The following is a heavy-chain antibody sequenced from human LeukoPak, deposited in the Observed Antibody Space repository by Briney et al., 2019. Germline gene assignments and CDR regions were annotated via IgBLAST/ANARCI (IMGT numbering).Heavy chain of an antibody. V-gene: IGHV4-59*01. D-gene: IGHD6-25*01. J-gene: IGHJ6*03. CDR2: IYYSGST. CDR3: ARFWASGEGIYYYYYMDV. CDR1: GGSISSYY. Sequence: SETLSLTCTVSGGSISSYYWSWIRQPPGKGLEWIGYIYYSGSTNYNPSLKSRVTISVDTSKNQFSLKLSSVTAADTAVYYCARFWASGEGIYYYYYMDVWGKGTTVTISS.